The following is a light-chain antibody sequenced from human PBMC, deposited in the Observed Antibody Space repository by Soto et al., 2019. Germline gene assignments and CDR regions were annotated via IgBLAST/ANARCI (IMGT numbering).Light chain of an antibody. J-gene: IGKJ1*01. V-gene: IGKV3-15*01. Sequence: EIALPTSPATLSLSPGETGTLSRRASQSVNNKLAWYQQKPGQAPRLLIYAISTRATGIPARFSGSGSGTEFTLTINSLQSEDFALYYCQQFNNWPPVWTFGQGTKVDNK. CDR2: AIS. CDR1: QSVNNK. CDR3: QQFNNWPPVWT.